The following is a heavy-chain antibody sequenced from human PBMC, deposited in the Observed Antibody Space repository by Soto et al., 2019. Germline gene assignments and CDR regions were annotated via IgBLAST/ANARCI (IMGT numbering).Heavy chain of an antibody. J-gene: IGHJ4*02. D-gene: IGHD1-1*01. CDR1: GFTFSNYA. CDR2: VSGTGGST. V-gene: IGHV3-23*01. CDR3: AKEQSWKATDY. Sequence: EVQLLESGGGLVQPGGSLRLSCAASGFTFSNYAMRWVRQAPGRGLEWVSIVSGTGGSTYYADSVTGRFTIARDKSKHTRYLQMTRRRAEDTALYYCAKEQSWKATDYWGQGTLCTIFS.